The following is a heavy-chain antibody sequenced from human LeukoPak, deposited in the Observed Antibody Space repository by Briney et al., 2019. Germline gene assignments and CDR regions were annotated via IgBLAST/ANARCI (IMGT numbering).Heavy chain of an antibody. CDR2: INPSGGST. Sequence: GASVKVSCKASGYTFTSYYMHWVRQAPGQGLEWMGIINPSGGSTSYAQKFQGRVTMTRDTSTSTVCMERSSLRSEDPAVYYSAMDLGGDGYNLRSATYCGMDVWGQGTTVTVSS. V-gene: IGHV1-46*01. D-gene: IGHD5-24*01. CDR3: AMDLGGDGYNLRSATYCGMDV. CDR1: GYTFTSYY. J-gene: IGHJ6*02.